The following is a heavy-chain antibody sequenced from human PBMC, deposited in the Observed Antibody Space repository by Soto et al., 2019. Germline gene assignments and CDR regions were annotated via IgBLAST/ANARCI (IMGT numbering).Heavy chain of an antibody. D-gene: IGHD3-10*01. CDR3: AKEGDEVRGVIYYYYMDV. Sequence: ASVKVSCKASGYTFTSYGISWVRQAPGQGLEWMGWISAYNGNTNYAQKLQGRVTMTTDTSTSTAYMELRSLRSDDTAVYYCAKEGDEVRGVIYYYYMDVWGKGTTVTVSS. CDR1: GYTFTSYG. J-gene: IGHJ6*03. V-gene: IGHV1-18*01. CDR2: ISAYNGNT.